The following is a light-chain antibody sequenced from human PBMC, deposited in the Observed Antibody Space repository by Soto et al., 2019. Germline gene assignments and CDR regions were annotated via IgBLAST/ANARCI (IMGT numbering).Light chain of an antibody. Sequence: EIVLTQSPGTLSLSPGERATLSCRASQSISSTFLAWYQHKPGQAPRVLIYGASRRATGIPDRFSGSGSGTDFTLTISRLEPEDFALYYCQQYYSSWTFGQGTKVE. CDR2: GAS. J-gene: IGKJ1*01. V-gene: IGKV3-20*01. CDR3: QQYYSSWT. CDR1: QSISSTF.